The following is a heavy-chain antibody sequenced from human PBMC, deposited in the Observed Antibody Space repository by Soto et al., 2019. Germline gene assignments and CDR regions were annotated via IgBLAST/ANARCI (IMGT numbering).Heavy chain of an antibody. Sequence: EVQLLESGGGLVPPGGSLSLSCAASEFTFSSSAMSWVRQAPGKGLEWVSAISGSGDTSYYADSVKCRFTISRDNSKNTLYLQMNSLRAEDTAIYYCGKNDNTNHGGRKIDYWGQGTLVTVSS. V-gene: IGHV3-23*01. J-gene: IGHJ4*02. CDR3: GKNDNTNHGGRKIDY. CDR2: ISGSGDTS. D-gene: IGHD3-16*01. CDR1: EFTFSSSA.